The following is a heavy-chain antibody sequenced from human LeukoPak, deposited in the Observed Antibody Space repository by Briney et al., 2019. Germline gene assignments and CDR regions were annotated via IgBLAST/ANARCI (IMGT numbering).Heavy chain of an antibody. D-gene: IGHD2-15*01. Sequence: TGGSLRLSCADSGFTFSRYWMHWVRQTPGKGLVWVSCISADGSVTRYADSVKGRFTISRDNTKSPLYLQMHSLRAEDTAVYYCATAGGDGSRMGFDPWGQGTLVTVSS. CDR2: ISADGSVT. J-gene: IGHJ5*02. V-gene: IGHV3-74*01. CDR3: ATAGGDGSRMGFDP. CDR1: GFTFSRYW.